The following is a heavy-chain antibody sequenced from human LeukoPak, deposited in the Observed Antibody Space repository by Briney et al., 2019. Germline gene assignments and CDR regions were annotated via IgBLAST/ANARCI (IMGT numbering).Heavy chain of an antibody. V-gene: IGHV4-34*01. CDR3: ARGSPEMGPDAFDI. J-gene: IGHJ3*02. Sequence: SETLSLTCAVYGGSFSGYYWSWIRQPPGKGLEWIGEINHSGSTNYNPSLKNRVTISVDTSKNQFSLKLSSVTAADTAVYYCARGSPEMGPDAFDIWGQGTMVTVSS. CDR2: INHSGST. D-gene: IGHD5-24*01. CDR1: GGSFSGYY.